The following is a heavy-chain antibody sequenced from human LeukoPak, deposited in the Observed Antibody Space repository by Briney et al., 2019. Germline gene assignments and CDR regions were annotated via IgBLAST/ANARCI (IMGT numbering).Heavy chain of an antibody. CDR2: ISSSGSNI. V-gene: IGHV3-48*03. Sequence: GGSLRLSCAPSGFTFNNYELNWVRQAPGKGLEWVSNISSSGSNIYYADSVKGRFIISRDNAKNSLYLQMNSLRAEDTAVYYCARETYSYDSSGNSPFDYWGQGTLVTVSS. CDR1: GFTFNNYE. CDR3: ARETYSYDSSGNSPFDY. D-gene: IGHD3-22*01. J-gene: IGHJ4*02.